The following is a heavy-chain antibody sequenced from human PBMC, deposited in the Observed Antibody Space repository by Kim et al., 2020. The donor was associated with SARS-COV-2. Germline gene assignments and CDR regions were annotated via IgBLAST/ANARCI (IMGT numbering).Heavy chain of an antibody. D-gene: IGHD3-22*01. Sequence: GESLKISCKGSGYSFTSYWIGWVHQMPGKGLEWMGIIYPGDSDTRYSPSFQGQVTISADKSISTAYLQWSSLKASDTAMYYCARGPQYYYDSTEYYFDYWGQGTLVTVSS. CDR1: GYSFTSYW. CDR3: ARGPQYYYDSTEYYFDY. V-gene: IGHV5-51*07. J-gene: IGHJ4*02. CDR2: IYPGDSDT.